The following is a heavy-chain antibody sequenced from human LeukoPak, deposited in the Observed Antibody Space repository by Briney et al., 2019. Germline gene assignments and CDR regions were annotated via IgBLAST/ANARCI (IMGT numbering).Heavy chain of an antibody. CDR1: GFTFSSYA. CDR2: ISGSGGST. Sequence: PGGSLRLSCAASGFTFSSYAMSWVRQAPGKGLEWVSAISGSGGSTYYADSVKGRFPISRDNSKNTLYLQMNSLRAEDTAVYYCAKDRIETMAAAAADAFDIWGQGTMVTVSS. J-gene: IGHJ3*02. V-gene: IGHV3-23*01. D-gene: IGHD6-13*01. CDR3: AKDRIETMAAAAADAFDI.